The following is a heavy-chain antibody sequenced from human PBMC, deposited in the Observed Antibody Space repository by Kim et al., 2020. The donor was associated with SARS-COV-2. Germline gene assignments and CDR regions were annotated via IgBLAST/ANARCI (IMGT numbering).Heavy chain of an antibody. CDR3: ARDGRAGTTRNWFDP. V-gene: IGHV4-59*01. J-gene: IGHJ5*02. D-gene: IGHD1-1*01. Sequence: PSLMSRVTISVDTSKNQFSLKLSSVTAADTAVYYCARDGRAGTTRNWFDPWGQGTLVTVSS.